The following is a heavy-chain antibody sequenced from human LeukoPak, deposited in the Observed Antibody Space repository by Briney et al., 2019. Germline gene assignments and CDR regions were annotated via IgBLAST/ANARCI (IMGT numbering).Heavy chain of an antibody. J-gene: IGHJ4*02. Sequence: GGSLRLSCAASGFTFSSYGMHWVRQAPGKGLEWVAVISYDGSNKYYADSVKGRFTISRDNSKNTLYLQMNSLRAEDTAVYYCAKGSYMVRGWLDYWGQGTLVTVSS. CDR2: ISYDGSNK. V-gene: IGHV3-30*18. D-gene: IGHD3-10*01. CDR3: AKGSYMVRGWLDY. CDR1: GFTFSSYG.